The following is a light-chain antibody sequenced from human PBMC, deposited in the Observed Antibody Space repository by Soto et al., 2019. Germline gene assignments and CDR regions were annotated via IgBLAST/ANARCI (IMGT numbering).Light chain of an antibody. V-gene: IGKV1-33*01. CDR1: QDITNF. CDR2: DAS. CDR3: QQYDNIPPAFP. J-gene: IGKJ3*01. Sequence: DIQMTQSPSSLSASVGDRVTITCQASQDITNFLNWYQQKPGKAPKLLIHDASRLETGVPSRLRGSVSGTNFSLTTSNLQPEDIETYYCQQYDNIPPAFPFGPGTKVDF.